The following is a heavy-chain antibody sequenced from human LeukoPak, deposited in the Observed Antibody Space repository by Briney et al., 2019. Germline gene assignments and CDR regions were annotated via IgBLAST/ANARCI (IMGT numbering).Heavy chain of an antibody. V-gene: IGHV3-30-3*01. J-gene: IGHJ4*02. CDR2: ISYDGSNK. CDR1: GFTFSSYA. Sequence: PGRSLRLSCAASGFTFSSYAMHWVRQAPGKGLEWVAVISYDGSNKYYADSVKGRFTISRDNSKNTLYLQINSLRAEDTAVYYCARVFTVVATMSPFDYWGQGTLVTVSS. CDR3: ARVFTVVATMSPFDY. D-gene: IGHD5-12*01.